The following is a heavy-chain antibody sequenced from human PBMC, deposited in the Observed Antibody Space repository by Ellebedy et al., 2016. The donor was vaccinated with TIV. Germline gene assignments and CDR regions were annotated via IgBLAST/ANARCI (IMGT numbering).Heavy chain of an antibody. Sequence: GESLKISXAASGFTFSDAWMTWLRQAQGKGLECVGHIKSNSDGGTTDYTAPVKGRFTISRDDSKNTLYLQMNSLKTEDTAVYYCTTRGSRWHFAPNYWGQGTPVTVSS. D-gene: IGHD6-13*01. CDR1: GFTFSDAW. V-gene: IGHV3-15*01. CDR3: TTRGSRWHFAPNY. CDR2: IKSNSDGGTT. J-gene: IGHJ4*02.